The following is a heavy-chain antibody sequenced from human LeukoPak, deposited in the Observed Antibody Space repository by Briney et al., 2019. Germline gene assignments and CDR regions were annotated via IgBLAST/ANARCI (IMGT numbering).Heavy chain of an antibody. CDR3: ARALAPYYYDSSGWDFDY. CDR2: ISSSSSYI. J-gene: IGHJ4*02. Sequence: PGGSLRLSCAASGFTFSSYSMNWVRQAPGKGLEWVSSISSSSSYIYYADSVKGRFTISRDNAKNSLYLQMNSLRAEDTAVYYCARALAPYYYDSSGWDFDYWGQGTLVTVSS. D-gene: IGHD3-22*01. CDR1: GFTFSSYS. V-gene: IGHV3-21*01.